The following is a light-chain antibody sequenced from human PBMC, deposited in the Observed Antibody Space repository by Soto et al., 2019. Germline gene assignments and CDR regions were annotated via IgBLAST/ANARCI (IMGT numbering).Light chain of an antibody. V-gene: IGKV1-39*01. CDR3: QPSYSTPVFT. Sequence: DIQMTQSPSSLSASVGDRVTITCRASQSISSYLNWYQQKPGKAPKLLIYAASSLQSGVPSRFSGSGSGTEFTLTISSLQPEDFATYYRQPSYSTPVFTFGPGTKVDIK. CDR2: AAS. J-gene: IGKJ3*01. CDR1: QSISSY.